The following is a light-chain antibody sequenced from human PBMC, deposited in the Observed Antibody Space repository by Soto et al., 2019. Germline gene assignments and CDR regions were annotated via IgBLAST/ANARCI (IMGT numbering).Light chain of an antibody. CDR1: QSVSSSY. CDR3: QQYGSSPLT. Sequence: EIVLTQSPGTLSLSPGERATLSCRASQSVSSSYLAWYQQKPGQAPRLLIYGASSRATGIPDRFSGSGSGTEFTLTIRRLEPEEFAVYYCQQYGSSPLTFGGGTNVEI. V-gene: IGKV3-20*01. CDR2: GAS. J-gene: IGKJ4*01.